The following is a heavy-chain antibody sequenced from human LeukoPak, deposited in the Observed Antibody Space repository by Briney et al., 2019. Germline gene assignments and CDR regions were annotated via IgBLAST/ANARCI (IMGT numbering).Heavy chain of an antibody. Sequence: GGSLILSCAASGFIFSNYWMSWVRQAPGKGLEWVANIKQDGSEKYSVDSVKGRFTISRDNAENSIYLQMNSLRAEDTAVYYCARERRHYYDNSSFTDYWGQGTLVTVSS. V-gene: IGHV3-7*05. CDR2: IKQDGSEK. CDR1: GFIFSNYW. D-gene: IGHD3-22*01. CDR3: ARERRHYYDNSSFTDY. J-gene: IGHJ4*02.